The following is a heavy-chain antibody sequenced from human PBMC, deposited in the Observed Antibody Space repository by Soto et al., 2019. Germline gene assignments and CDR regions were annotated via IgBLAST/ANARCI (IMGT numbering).Heavy chain of an antibody. CDR1: GYSISSGYY. V-gene: IGHV4-38-2*01. D-gene: IGHD6-13*01. Sequence: SETLSLTCAVSGYSISSGYYWGWIRQPPGKGLEWIGSIYHSGSTYYNPSLKSRVTISVDTSKNQFSLKLSSVTAADTAVYYCARIGYSSSWTPGWFDPWGQGALVTVSS. CDR2: IYHSGST. J-gene: IGHJ5*02. CDR3: ARIGYSSSWTPGWFDP.